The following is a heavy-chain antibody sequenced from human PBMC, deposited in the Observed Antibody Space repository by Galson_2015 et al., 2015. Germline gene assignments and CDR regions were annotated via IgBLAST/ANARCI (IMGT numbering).Heavy chain of an antibody. CDR3: ARDLLATVVTPVAAAY. V-gene: IGHV3-30*03. CDR2: ISYDGSNK. CDR1: GFTFSSYG. D-gene: IGHD4-23*01. Sequence: SLRLSCAASGFTFSSYGMHWVRQAPGKGLEWVAVISYDGSNKYYADSVKGRFTISRDNSKNTLYLQMNSLRAEDTAVYYCARDLLATVVTPVAAAYWGQGTLVTVSS. J-gene: IGHJ4*02.